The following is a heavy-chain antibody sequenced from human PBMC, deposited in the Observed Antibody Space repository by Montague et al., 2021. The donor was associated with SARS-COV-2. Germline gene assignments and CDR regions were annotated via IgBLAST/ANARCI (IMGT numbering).Heavy chain of an antibody. D-gene: IGHD6-19*01. CDR1: GDSVSSNTGA. J-gene: IGHJ4*02. Sequence: CAISGDSVSSNTGAWNWIRQSPSRGLEWLGSTYYRSRRYNDYALAVRGRITINPDTSKNQFSLQFNSVTPEDTAVYYCAREEAGTYYFDYWDQGILVTVSS. V-gene: IGHV6-1*01. CDR3: AREEAGTYYFDY. CDR2: TYYRSRRYN.